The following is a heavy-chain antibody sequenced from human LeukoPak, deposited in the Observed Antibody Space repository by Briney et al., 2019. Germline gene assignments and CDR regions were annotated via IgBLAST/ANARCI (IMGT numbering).Heavy chain of an antibody. D-gene: IGHD3-10*01. CDR3: VTDQTGRHPYFFDY. CDR1: GFNFSTYW. J-gene: IGHJ4*02. Sequence: GGSLRLSCTASGFNFSTYWMTWVRQVPGKGVEWVADIKEDGSEIYYVDAVKGRFRISREKAKRSLYLQMHSLSVADTGLYYCVTDQTGRHPYFFDYWGQGTLVTVSS. V-gene: IGHV3-7*01. CDR2: IKEDGSEI.